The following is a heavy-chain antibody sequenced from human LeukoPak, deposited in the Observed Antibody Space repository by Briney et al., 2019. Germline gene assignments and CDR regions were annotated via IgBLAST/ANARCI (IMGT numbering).Heavy chain of an antibody. J-gene: IGHJ4*02. CDR2: IKQDGSEK. CDR1: GFTFSNYW. V-gene: IGHV3-7*01. D-gene: IGHD6-13*01. Sequence: GGSLRLSCAASGFTFSNYWMTWVRQAPGKGLEWVGNIKQDGSEKYYVDSVKGRFTISRDNAKNSLYLQMNSLRAEDTAVYYCARDFGSSWSYFDYWGQGTLVTVSS. CDR3: ARDFGSSWSYFDY.